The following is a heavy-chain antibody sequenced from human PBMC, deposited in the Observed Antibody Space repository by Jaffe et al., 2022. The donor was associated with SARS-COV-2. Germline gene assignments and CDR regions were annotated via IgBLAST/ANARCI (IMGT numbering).Heavy chain of an antibody. CDR2: TQPDGTGK. CDR1: GFTFGNHW. J-gene: IGHJ4*02. D-gene: IGHD3-3*01. Sequence: EVQLVESGGGLVQPGGSLRLSCVASGFTFGNHWMTWVRQAPGKGLEWVANTQPDGTGKNYVGSVKGRFTISRDNANNSLYLQMNSLRAEDTAVYYCARSSSAAYDFWGQGTLVTVSS. CDR3: ARSSSAAYDF. V-gene: IGHV3-7*03.